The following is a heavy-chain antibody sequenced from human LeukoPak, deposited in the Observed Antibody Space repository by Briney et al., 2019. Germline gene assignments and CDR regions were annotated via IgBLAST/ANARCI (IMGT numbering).Heavy chain of an antibody. J-gene: IGHJ4*02. CDR3: ARRVWFGELSHKYYFDY. D-gene: IGHD3-10*01. Sequence: GESLKISCKGSGYSFTSYWIGWARQMPGKGLEWMGIIYPGDSDTRYSPSFQGQVTISADKSISTAYLQWSSLKASDTAMYYCARRVWFGELSHKYYFDYWGQGTLVTVSS. CDR2: IYPGDSDT. V-gene: IGHV5-51*01. CDR1: GYSFTSYW.